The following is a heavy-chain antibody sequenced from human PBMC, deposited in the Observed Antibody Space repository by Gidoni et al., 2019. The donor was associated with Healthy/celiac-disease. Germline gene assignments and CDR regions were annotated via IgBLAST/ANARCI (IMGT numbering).Heavy chain of an antibody. CDR1: GFPFDDYA. Sequence: EVQLVESGGGLVQPGRSLRLSCAAPGFPFDDYAMHWVRQAPGKGLEWVSGISWNSGSIGYADSVKGRFTISRDNAKNSLYLQMNSLRAEDTALYYCAKDLYGDYGAFGYWGQGTLVTVSS. D-gene: IGHD4-17*01. CDR2: ISWNSGSI. CDR3: AKDLYGDYGAFGY. J-gene: IGHJ4*02. V-gene: IGHV3-9*01.